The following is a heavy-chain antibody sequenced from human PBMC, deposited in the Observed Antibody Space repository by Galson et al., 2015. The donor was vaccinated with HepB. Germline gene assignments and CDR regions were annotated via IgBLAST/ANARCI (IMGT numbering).Heavy chain of an antibody. D-gene: IGHD6-6*01. J-gene: IGHJ4*02. CDR3: ARWSGEQLVPDY. CDR2: IIPIFGTA. CDR1: GGTFSSYA. Sequence: SVKVSCKASGGTFSSYAISWVRQAPGQGLEWMGGIIPIFGTANYAQKFQGRVTITADESTSTAYMELSSLRSEDTAVYYCARWSGEQLVPDYWGQGTLVTVSS. V-gene: IGHV1-69*13.